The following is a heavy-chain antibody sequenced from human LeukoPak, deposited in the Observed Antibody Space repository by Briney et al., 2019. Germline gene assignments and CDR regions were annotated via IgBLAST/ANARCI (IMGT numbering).Heavy chain of an antibody. CDR1: GYTFTSYA. CDR2: INTNTGNP. CDR3: ARDLSLLWFGEFVGIDY. V-gene: IGHV7-4-1*02. D-gene: IGHD3-10*01. J-gene: IGHJ4*02. Sequence: ASVKVSCKASGYTFTSYAMNWVRQAPGQGLEWMGWINTNTGNPTYAQGFTGRFVFSLDTSVSTAYLQISSLKAEDTAVYYCARDLSLLWFGEFVGIDYWGQGTLVTVSS.